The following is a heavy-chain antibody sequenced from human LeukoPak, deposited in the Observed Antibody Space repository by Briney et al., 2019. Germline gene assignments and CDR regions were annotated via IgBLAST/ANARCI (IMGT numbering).Heavy chain of an antibody. CDR2: INPNSGDT. Sequence: EASVKVSCKASGYTITGYYIHWVRQAPGQGLEWMGWINPNSGDTNYAQKFQGRVTMTRDTSINTAFMELSRLRSDDTAVYYCARGRHWNQGNFDYWGQGTLVTVSS. CDR1: GYTITGYY. D-gene: IGHD1-1*01. V-gene: IGHV1-2*02. CDR3: ARGRHWNQGNFDY. J-gene: IGHJ4*02.